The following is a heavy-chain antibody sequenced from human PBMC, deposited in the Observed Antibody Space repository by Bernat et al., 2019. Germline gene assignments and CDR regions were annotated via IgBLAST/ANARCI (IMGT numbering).Heavy chain of an antibody. J-gene: IGHJ4*02. D-gene: IGHD6-19*01. CDR2: INSDGTTV. CDR3: ASNGITVVGTGGDY. Sequence: EVQLVESGGGLVQPGGSLRLSCAVSGLTFGSHWMHWVRQAPGEGLVWVSRINSDGTTVNYAESVEGRFTISRDNAKNTLFLQMYSLRAEDTAVYYCASNGITVVGTGGDYWGQGTLVTVSA. V-gene: IGHV3-74*01. CDR1: GLTFGSHW.